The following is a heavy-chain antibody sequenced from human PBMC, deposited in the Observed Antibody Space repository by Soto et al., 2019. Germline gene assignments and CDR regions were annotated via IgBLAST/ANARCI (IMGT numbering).Heavy chain of an antibody. V-gene: IGHV1-69*06. CDR2: IIPIFGTA. CDR1: GGTFSSYA. Sequence: CTASGGTFSSYAISWVRQAPGQGLEWTGGIIPIFGTANYAQKFQGRVTITADKSTSTAYMELSSLRSEDTAVYYCAREMDGYKRYNYYYSGMDAWGQGTTVT. J-gene: IGHJ6*02. CDR3: AREMDGYKRYNYYYSGMDA. D-gene: IGHD5-12*01.